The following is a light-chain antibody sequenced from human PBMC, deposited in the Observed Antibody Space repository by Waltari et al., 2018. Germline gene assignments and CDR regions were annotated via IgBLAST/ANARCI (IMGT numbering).Light chain of an antibody. J-gene: IGLJ3*02. CDR3: QTGGHGTWV. V-gene: IGLV4-69*01. CDR1: SGHSSNI. Sequence: QLVLTQSPSASASLGASVKLTCTLDSGHSSNIVAWLQQQPEEGPRYLMKINSDGSHSKGDEIPERFSGSSSGAERYLTSSSVQSEDEADYYCQTGGHGTWVFGGGTKLTVL. CDR2: INSDGSH.